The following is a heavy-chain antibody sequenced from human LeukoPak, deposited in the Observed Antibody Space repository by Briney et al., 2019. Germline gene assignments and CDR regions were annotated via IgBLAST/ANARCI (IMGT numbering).Heavy chain of an antibody. CDR3: ARGYSGYEIADY. CDR2: IYHSGST. D-gene: IGHD5-12*01. CDR1: GGSISSGGYY. J-gene: IGHJ4*02. Sequence: SETLSLTCTVSGGSISSGGYYWSWIRQPPGKGLEWIGYIYHSGSTYYNPSLKSRVTISVDRSKNQFSLKLSSVTAADTAVYYCARGYSGYEIADYWGQGTLVTVSS. V-gene: IGHV4-30-2*01.